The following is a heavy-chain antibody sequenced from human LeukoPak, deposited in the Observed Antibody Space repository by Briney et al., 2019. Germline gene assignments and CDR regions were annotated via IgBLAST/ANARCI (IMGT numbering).Heavy chain of an antibody. V-gene: IGHV3-21*01. CDR2: ISSSSSYI. CDR1: GFTFSSYS. Sequence: GGSLRLSCAAPGFTFSSYSMNWVRQAPGKGLEWVSSISSSSSYIYYADSVKGRFTISRDNAKNSLYLQMNSLRAEDTAVYYCARDIGINWFDPWGQGTLVTVSS. D-gene: IGHD2-15*01. CDR3: ARDIGINWFDP. J-gene: IGHJ5*02.